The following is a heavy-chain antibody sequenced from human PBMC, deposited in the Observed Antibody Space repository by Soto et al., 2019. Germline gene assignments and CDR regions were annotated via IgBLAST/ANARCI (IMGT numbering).Heavy chain of an antibody. V-gene: IGHV3-30*03. Sequence: GGSLRLSCTASGFTFNNDGFHWVRQAPGKGLEWVALIPFDGRSQYYGDSVKGRFIVSRDNSKNTVYLEMNNLETEDTAVYYCARDYRGYNYGPLDNWGQGVLVTVSS. D-gene: IGHD5-18*01. CDR2: IPFDGRSQ. CDR1: GFTFNNDG. J-gene: IGHJ4*02. CDR3: ARDYRGYNYGPLDN.